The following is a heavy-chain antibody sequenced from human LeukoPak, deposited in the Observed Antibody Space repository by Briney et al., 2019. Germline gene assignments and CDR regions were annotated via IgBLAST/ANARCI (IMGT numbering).Heavy chain of an antibody. J-gene: IGHJ6*02. CDR2: IGTAGDT. CDR3: ARWGAPYGDYALDYYGMDV. Sequence: GVSLRLSCAASGFTFSSYDMHWVRQATGKGLEWVSAIGTAGDTYYPGSVKGRFTISRENAKNSLYLQMNSLRAGDTAVYYCARWGAPYGDYALDYYGMDVWGQGTTVTVSS. CDR1: GFTFSSYD. V-gene: IGHV3-13*01. D-gene: IGHD4-17*01.